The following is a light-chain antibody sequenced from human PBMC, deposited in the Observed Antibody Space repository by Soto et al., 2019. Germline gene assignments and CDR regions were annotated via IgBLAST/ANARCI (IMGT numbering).Light chain of an antibody. CDR3: QVWDTGNDHVV. CDR2: DDS. J-gene: IGLJ2*01. Sequence: SYELTQPPSVSVAPGQTARITCGGNNIGSKSVHWYQQRPGQAPVLVVHDDSDRPSGIPERFSGSNSENTATLTITRVEAVDEADYFCQVWDTGNDHVVFGGATKLTVL. CDR1: NIGSKS. V-gene: IGLV3-21*02.